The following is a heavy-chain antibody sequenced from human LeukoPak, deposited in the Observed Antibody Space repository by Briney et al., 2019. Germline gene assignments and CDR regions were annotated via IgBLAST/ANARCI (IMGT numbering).Heavy chain of an antibody. D-gene: IGHD5-12*01. Sequence: ASVKVSCKASGGTFSSYAISWVRQAPGQGLEWMGRIIPILGIANYAQKLQGRVTITADKSTSTAYMELSSLRSEDTAVYYCARDSYSGYDYRMNYFDYWGQGTLVTVSS. V-gene: IGHV1-69*04. CDR2: IIPILGIA. CDR3: ARDSYSGYDYRMNYFDY. CDR1: GGTFSSYA. J-gene: IGHJ4*02.